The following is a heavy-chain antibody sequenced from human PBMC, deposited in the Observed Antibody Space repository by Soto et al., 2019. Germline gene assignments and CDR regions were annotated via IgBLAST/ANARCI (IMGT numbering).Heavy chain of an antibody. V-gene: IGHV2-5*02. CDR3: AHRATMTIFGLIIDNGIWFDP. CDR1: GFSLSTSGAA. D-gene: IGHD3-3*01. J-gene: IGHJ5*02. Sequence: QINLIESGPTLVKPTQTLTLTCTFSGFSLSTSGAAVGWVRQPPGRALEWLALIYWDGDKRYNASLGNRLTNPKDTSMNQVVLTLTNVLTADTATYYCAHRATMTIFGLIIDNGIWFDPWGQVTRVIVS. CDR2: IYWDGDK.